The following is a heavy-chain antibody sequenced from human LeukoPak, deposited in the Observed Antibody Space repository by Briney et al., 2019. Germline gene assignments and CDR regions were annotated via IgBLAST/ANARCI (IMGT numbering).Heavy chain of an antibody. CDR1: GFTFTTSG. Sequence: GGSLRLSCAASGFTFTTSGMSWVRQAPGTGLEWVSYISSSGACIYYADSVKGRFTISRDNAKNSLYLQMNSLSAEDTVVYYCARRRYCSGGGCHGIYFDFWGQGTLVTVSS. D-gene: IGHD2-15*01. V-gene: IGHV3-48*03. CDR2: ISSSGACI. CDR3: ARRRYCSGGGCHGIYFDF. J-gene: IGHJ4*02.